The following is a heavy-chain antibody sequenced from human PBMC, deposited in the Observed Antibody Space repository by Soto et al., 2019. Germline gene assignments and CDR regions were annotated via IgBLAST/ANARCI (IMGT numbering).Heavy chain of an antibody. CDR2: IKHNGDVT. J-gene: IGHJ6*03. CDR1: GDSFNDYY. Sequence: QVQLVQSGAEVRKPGASVTVSCRSSGDSFNDYYIHWVRQAPGHGFEWMGWIKHNGDVTKYAQKYQGRVNMTRDTSIRTIYMQLSRLRSDDTAVYYCARESGGATATLDYYYCYMDVWGTGTTVTVSS. D-gene: IGHD5-12*01. V-gene: IGHV1-2*02. CDR3: ARESGGATATLDYYYCYMDV.